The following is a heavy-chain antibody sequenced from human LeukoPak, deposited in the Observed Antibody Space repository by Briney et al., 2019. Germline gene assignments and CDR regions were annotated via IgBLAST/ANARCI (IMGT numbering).Heavy chain of an antibody. J-gene: IGHJ6*02. CDR3: ARDDASSDYDFLNESRFYYYAMDV. CDR1: GFTLRTFS. CDR2: MSDSGTDI. V-gene: IGHV3-21*04. Sequence: AGGSLRLSCTASGFTLRTFSMNWVRQAPGKGLEWLSSMSDSGTDIAYADSMRGRFTISRDNAKNSFYLQMKSLSAEDTAVYYCARDDASSDYDFLNESRFYYYAMDVWGRGTAVTVSS. D-gene: IGHD3-9*01.